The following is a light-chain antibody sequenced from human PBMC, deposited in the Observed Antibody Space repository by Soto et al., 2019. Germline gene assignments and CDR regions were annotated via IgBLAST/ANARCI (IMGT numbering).Light chain of an antibody. Sequence: EIVLTQSPATLSLSSGERATLSCRASQSVSSNLAWYRQKPGQAPRLLIYGASTRATGIPARFSGSGSGTEFTLTISSLQSEDFAVYYCQHYKTWPLSFGGGTKVDIK. CDR3: QHYKTWPLS. CDR1: QSVSSN. CDR2: GAS. J-gene: IGKJ4*01. V-gene: IGKV3-15*01.